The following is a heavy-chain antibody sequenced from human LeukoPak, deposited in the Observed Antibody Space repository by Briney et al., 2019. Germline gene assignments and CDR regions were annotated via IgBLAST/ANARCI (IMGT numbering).Heavy chain of an antibody. CDR2: IKQGGSEK. J-gene: IGHJ5*02. D-gene: IGHD2-2*01. V-gene: IGHV3-7*01. CDR3: ARDTAYQLPTRFDP. CDR1: GFTFSSYW. Sequence: PGGSLRLSCAASGFTFSSYWMSWVRQAPGKGLEWVANIKQGGSEKYYVDSVKGRFTISRDNAKNSLYLQMNSLRAEDTAVYYCARDTAYQLPTRFDPWGQGTLVTVSS.